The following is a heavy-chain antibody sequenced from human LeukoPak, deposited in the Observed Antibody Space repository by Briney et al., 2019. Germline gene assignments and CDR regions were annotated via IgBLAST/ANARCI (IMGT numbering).Heavy chain of an antibody. Sequence: GGSPRLSCAASGFTFSSYGMHWVRQAPGKGLEWVAVISYDGSNKYYADSVKGRFTISRDNSKNTLYLQMNSLRAEDTAVYYCAKAHQVSVGATTISDYWGQGTLVTVSS. J-gene: IGHJ4*02. D-gene: IGHD1-26*01. CDR2: ISYDGSNK. CDR3: AKAHQVSVGATTISDY. CDR1: GFTFSSYG. V-gene: IGHV3-30*18.